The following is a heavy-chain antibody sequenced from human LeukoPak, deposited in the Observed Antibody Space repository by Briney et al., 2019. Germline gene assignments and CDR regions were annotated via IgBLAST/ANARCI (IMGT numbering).Heavy chain of an antibody. CDR2: ISGGST. J-gene: IGHJ4*02. D-gene: IGHD3-10*01. Sequence: PGGSLRLSCAASGFTVSSNEMSWVRQAPGKGLEWVSSISGGSTYYADSRKGRFTISRDNSKNTLYLQMNSLRAEDTAVYYCAKDGNYYGSGTPRDWGQGTLVTVSS. CDR1: GFTVSSNE. CDR3: AKDGNYYGSGTPRD. V-gene: IGHV3-38-3*01.